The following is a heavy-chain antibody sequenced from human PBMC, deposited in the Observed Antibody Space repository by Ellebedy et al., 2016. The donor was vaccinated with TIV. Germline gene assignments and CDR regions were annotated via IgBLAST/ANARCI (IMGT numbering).Heavy chain of an antibody. V-gene: IGHV3-21*06. CDR1: GFSFSTYW. Sequence: GGSLRLSCAASGFSFSTYWMHWVREAPGKGLEWVASISRSTKYMSIYYVDSVKGRFTISRDDASNSLFLQMDRLRVEDTAMYYCARDSGGYCGGDCYSDYWGQGTLVTVSS. CDR3: ARDSGGYCGGDCYSDY. D-gene: IGHD2-21*02. J-gene: IGHJ4*02. CDR2: ISRSTKYMSI.